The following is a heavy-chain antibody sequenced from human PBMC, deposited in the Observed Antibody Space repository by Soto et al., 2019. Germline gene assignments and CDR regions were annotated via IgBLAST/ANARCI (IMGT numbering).Heavy chain of an antibody. V-gene: IGHV3-33*01. CDR1: GFTFSSYG. D-gene: IGHD7-27*01. CDR2: IWYDGSNK. J-gene: IGHJ6*02. CDR3: AREDELGNYGMDV. Sequence: GGSLRLSCAASGFTFSSYGMHWVRQAPGKGLEWVAVIWYDGSNKYYADSVKGRFTISRDNSKNTLYLQMNSLRAEDTAVYYCAREDELGNYGMDVWGQGTTVTVSS.